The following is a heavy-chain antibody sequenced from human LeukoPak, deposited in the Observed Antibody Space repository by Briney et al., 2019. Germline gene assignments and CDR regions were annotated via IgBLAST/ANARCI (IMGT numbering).Heavy chain of an antibody. J-gene: IGHJ4*02. V-gene: IGHV3-48*02. D-gene: IGHD5-12*01. Sequence: PGGSLRLSCATSGFTFSSYTMNWVRQAPGKGLEWVSYISSGTDTIYYADSVKGRFTISRDNAKNSLYLQMNSLRDEDTAVYYCARDEGYSGYVQDYWGQGTLVTVSS. CDR3: ARDEGYSGYVQDY. CDR1: GFTFSSYT. CDR2: ISSGTDTI.